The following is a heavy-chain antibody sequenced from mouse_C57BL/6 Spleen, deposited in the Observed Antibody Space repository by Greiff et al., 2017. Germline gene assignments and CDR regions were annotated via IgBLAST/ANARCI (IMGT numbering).Heavy chain of an antibody. CDR2: ILPGSGST. Sequence: VQLQQSGAELMKPGASVKLSCKATGYTFTGYWIEWVKQRPGHGLEWIGEILPGSGSTNYNEKFKGKATVTADTSSNTAYIQLSSLTTEDSAIYYWASGKHYGSRAMDYWGKGTSVTVAS. CDR1: GYTFTGYW. D-gene: IGHD1-1*01. CDR3: ASGKHYGSRAMDY. J-gene: IGHJ4*01. V-gene: IGHV1-9*01.